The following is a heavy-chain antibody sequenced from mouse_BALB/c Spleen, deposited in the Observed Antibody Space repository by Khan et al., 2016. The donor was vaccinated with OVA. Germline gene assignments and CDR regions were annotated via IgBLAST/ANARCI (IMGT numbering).Heavy chain of an antibody. V-gene: IGHV1-85*01. CDR3: AGHSAGGIVSWYFDV. CDR1: GYTFTSYD. Sequence: QVQLKESGAELVKPGASVKLSCKASGYTFTSYDINGVRQRPEQGLEWIGWIFPGDDSTKYNEKFKGKATLNSDKSSSIAYMQHSRLTFEDSAVYFGAGHSAGGIVSWYFDVWGAGTTVTVSS. CDR2: IFPGDDST. J-gene: IGHJ1*01. D-gene: IGHD1-1*02.